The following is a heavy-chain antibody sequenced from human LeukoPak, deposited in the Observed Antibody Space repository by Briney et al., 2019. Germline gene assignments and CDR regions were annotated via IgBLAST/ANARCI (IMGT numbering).Heavy chain of an antibody. J-gene: IGHJ4*02. V-gene: IGHV4-59*01. CDR2: IYYNGTT. Sequence: SETLSLTCTVSGASINTYYWSWIRQPPGKGLEWIGYIYYNGTTSYNPSLKTRVTISIDTSKNQCSLKLSSVTAADTAVYYCARVLRPMASQYYLHYWGQGTLVTVSS. CDR3: ARVLRPMASQYYLHY. CDR1: GASINTYY. D-gene: IGHD3-10*01.